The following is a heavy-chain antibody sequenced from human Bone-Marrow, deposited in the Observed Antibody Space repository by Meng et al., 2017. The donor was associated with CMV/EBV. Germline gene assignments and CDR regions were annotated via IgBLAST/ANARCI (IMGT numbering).Heavy chain of an antibody. Sequence: GGSLRLSCAASGFTFSSYWMHWVRQAPGKGLVWVSRINSDGSSTSYADSVKGRFTISRDNAKNTLYLQMNSLRAEDTAVYYCASENSITIFGVVTNYGMDVWGQGTKVTVSS. D-gene: IGHD3-3*01. CDR3: ASENSITIFGVVTNYGMDV. CDR2: INSDGSST. V-gene: IGHV3-74*01. J-gene: IGHJ6*02. CDR1: GFTFSSYW.